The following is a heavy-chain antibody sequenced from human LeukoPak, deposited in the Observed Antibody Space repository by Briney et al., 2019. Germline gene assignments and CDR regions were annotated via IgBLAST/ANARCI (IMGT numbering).Heavy chain of an antibody. CDR2: IYHSGST. V-gene: IGHV4-30-2*01. CDR3: ASMEAYNFWSGYSPRGYYYGMDV. D-gene: IGHD3-3*01. CDR1: GGSISSGGYS. Sequence: SQTLSLTCAVSGGSISSGGYSWSWIRQPPGKGLEWIGYIYHSGSTYYNPSLKSRVTISVDTSKNQFSLKLSSVTAADTAVYYCASMEAYNFWSGYSPRGYYYGMDVWGQGTTVTVSS. J-gene: IGHJ6*02.